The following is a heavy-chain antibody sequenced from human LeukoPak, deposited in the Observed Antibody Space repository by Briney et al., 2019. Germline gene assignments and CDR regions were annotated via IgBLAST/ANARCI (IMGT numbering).Heavy chain of an antibody. V-gene: IGHV3-21*04. D-gene: IGHD1-26*01. J-gene: IGHJ1*01. CDR2: ISSSTSYI. CDR1: GFSFSDYN. Sequence: GGSLRLSCAASGFSFSDYNMIWVRQAPGKGLEWVSSISSSTSYIYYTDSVKGRFTISRGNSKNTLYLQMNSLRAEDTAVYYCARGGGSYLEYFQHWGQGTLVTVSS. CDR3: ARGGGSYLEYFQH.